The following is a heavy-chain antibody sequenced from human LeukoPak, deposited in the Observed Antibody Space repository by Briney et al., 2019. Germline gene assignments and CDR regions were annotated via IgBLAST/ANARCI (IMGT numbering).Heavy chain of an antibody. D-gene: IGHD3-16*01. CDR1: GGSFSGYY. CDR3: VRHEGLPMITFVGP. J-gene: IGHJ5*02. Sequence: SETLSLTCAVYGGSFSGYYWSWIRQPPGKGLEWIGEINHSGSTYYNPSLKSRVTVSVDASKNQFSLKLSSVTAADTAVNYCVRHEGLPMITFVGPWGQGTLVTVSS. CDR2: INHSGST. V-gene: IGHV4-34*01.